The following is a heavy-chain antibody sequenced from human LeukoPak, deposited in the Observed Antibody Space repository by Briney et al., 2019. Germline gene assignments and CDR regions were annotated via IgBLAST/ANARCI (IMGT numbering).Heavy chain of an antibody. D-gene: IGHD2-2*01. CDR1: GGSISSYY. CDR3: ARVSVVPAAPYYYYYMDV. Sequence: SETLSLTCTVSGGSISSYYWSWIRQPPGKGLEWIGYIYYSGSTNYNPSLKSRVTISVDTSKNQFSLKLSSVTAADTAVYYCARVSVVPAAPYYYYYMDVWGKGTTVTISS. CDR2: IYYSGST. J-gene: IGHJ6*03. V-gene: IGHV4-59*01.